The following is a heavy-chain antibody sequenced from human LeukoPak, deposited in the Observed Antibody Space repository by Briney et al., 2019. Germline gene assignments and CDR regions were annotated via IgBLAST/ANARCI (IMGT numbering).Heavy chain of an antibody. CDR1: GYTYTSYG. V-gene: IGHV1-18*01. CDR3: ARDDGDSSGWYDDY. J-gene: IGHJ4*02. D-gene: IGHD6-19*01. Sequence: ASVKVSFKASGYTYTSYGINWVRQAPGHGLEWMGWISAYNGNTNYAQKLQGRVTMTTDTSTSTAYMELRSLRSDDTAVYYCARDDGDSSGWYDDYWGQGTLVTVSS. CDR2: ISAYNGNT.